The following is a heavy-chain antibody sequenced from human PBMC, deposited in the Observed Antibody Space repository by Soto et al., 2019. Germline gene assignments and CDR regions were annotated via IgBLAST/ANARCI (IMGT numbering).Heavy chain of an antibody. V-gene: IGHV3-21*01. CDR3: ARSGGSERVNLFRGVIFWFSP. Sequence: GGSLRLSCAASGFTFSSYSMNWVRQAPGKGLEWVSSISSSSSYIYYADSVKGRFTISRDNAKNSLYLQMNSLRAEDTAVYYCARSGGSERVNLFRGVIFWFSPCGKGTLVIVSS. D-gene: IGHD3-10*01. J-gene: IGHJ5*02. CDR2: ISSSSSYI. CDR1: GFTFSSYS.